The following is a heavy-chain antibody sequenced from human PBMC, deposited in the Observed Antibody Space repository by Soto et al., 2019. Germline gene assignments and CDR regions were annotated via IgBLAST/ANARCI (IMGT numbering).Heavy chain of an antibody. J-gene: IGHJ6*02. D-gene: IGHD6-6*01. Sequence: GGSLRLSCTASEFTFSHYPLQWIRQAPGRGLEWVAAISSDGSLEYYAASVKGRFTISRDNSKNTLFLQMNGLKPEDTALYYCARDPTPISFSSTLYLFFGLYVWGQGTTVPVAS. CDR1: EFTFSHYP. CDR2: ISSDGSLE. V-gene: IGHV3-30-3*01. CDR3: ARDPTPISFSSTLYLFFGLYV.